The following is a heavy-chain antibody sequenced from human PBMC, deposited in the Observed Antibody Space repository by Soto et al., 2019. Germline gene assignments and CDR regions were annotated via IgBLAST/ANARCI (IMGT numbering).Heavy chain of an antibody. CDR2: ISAPNGNT. CDR3: ARGRYGDY. V-gene: IGHV1-18*01. J-gene: IGHJ4*02. CDR1: GYAFTTYG. Sequence: QVHLVQSGAEVKKPGASVKVSCQGSGYAFTTYGITWVRQAPGQGLEWMGCISAPNGNTNYAQKLQGRVTVTRDTSTSTAYMELRSLRYDDTSVYYCARGRYGDYWGQGALVTVSS. D-gene: IGHD1-1*01.